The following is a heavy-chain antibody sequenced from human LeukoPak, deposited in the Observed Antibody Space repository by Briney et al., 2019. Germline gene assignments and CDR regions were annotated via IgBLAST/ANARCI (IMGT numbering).Heavy chain of an antibody. CDR3: ARERAHMVVVISDAFDL. V-gene: IGHV3-21*01. CDR1: GXTLSYYS. Sequence: GGSLRLSCAASGXTLSYYSMNRVRQAPGKGLEWVSYISTTSSYIYYADSVKGRFTISRDNARNSLYLQMNSLRAEDTAVYYCARERAHMVVVISDAFDLWGQGTMVTVSS. CDR2: ISTTSSYI. D-gene: IGHD3-22*01. J-gene: IGHJ3*01.